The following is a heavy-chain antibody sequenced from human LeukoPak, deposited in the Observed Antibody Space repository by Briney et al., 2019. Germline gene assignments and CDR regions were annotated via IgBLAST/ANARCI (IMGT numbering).Heavy chain of an antibody. D-gene: IGHD6-19*01. J-gene: IGHJ3*02. V-gene: IGHV1-2*02. CDR2: INPNTGGT. CDR3: ARDRAVAHAFDI. CDR1: GYTFSGYY. Sequence: ASVKVSCKASGYTFSGYYIHWVRQAPGQGLEWMGWINPNTGGTYFAQKFQGRVTMTRDTSISTAYMELSRLRSDDTAVYYCARDRAVAHAFDIWGQGTMVTVSS.